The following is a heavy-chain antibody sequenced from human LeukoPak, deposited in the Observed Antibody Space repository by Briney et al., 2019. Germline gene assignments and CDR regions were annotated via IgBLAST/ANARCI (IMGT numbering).Heavy chain of an antibody. V-gene: IGHV1-18*01. J-gene: IGHJ6*02. CDR3: ARTRAAAAPEGLDV. D-gene: IGHD6-13*01. CDR1: GYTFTSYG. CDR2: ISAYNGNT. Sequence: ASVKVSCKASGYTFTSYGISWLRQAPGQGLEWMGWISAYNGNTNYAQKLQGRVTMTTDTSTSTAYMELRSLRSDDTAVYYCARTRAAAAPEGLDVWGQGTTVTVSS.